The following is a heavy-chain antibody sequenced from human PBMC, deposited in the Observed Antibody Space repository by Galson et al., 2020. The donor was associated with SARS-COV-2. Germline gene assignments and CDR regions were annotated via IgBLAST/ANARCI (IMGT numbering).Heavy chain of an antibody. V-gene: IGHV3-21*01. CDR3: ARSPPASTSGSSVYFDP. CDR2: ISSDSIYI. CDR1: GFTFSSYT. D-gene: IGHD3-10*01. Sequence: GGSLRLSCAASGFTFSSYTMNWVRQVPGMGLEWVSSISSDSIYIYYADSVKGRFTISRDNAKNSLYLQMNSLRAEDTTVYYCARSPPASTSGSSVYFDPWGQGTLVTVSS. J-gene: IGHJ4*02.